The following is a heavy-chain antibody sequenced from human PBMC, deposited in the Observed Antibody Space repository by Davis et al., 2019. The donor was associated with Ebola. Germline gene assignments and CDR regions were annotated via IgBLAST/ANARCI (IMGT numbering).Heavy chain of an antibody. V-gene: IGHV1-3*01. CDR2: INAGNGNT. CDR3: ARDCIRTGCYNYGMDV. D-gene: IGHD2-2*02. J-gene: IGHJ6*02. CDR1: GHNFSSYA. Sequence: ASVKVSCKASGHNFSSYAMHWVRLAPGQRLEWMGWINAGNGNTKYSQKFQGRVTITRDTSATTAYMELSSLRSEDTAVYYCARDCIRTGCYNYGMDVWGQGTTVTVSS.